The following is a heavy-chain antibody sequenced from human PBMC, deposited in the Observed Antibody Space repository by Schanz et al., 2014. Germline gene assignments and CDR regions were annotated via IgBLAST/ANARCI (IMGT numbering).Heavy chain of an antibody. D-gene: IGHD3-3*01. CDR3: ARGSGPFDS. J-gene: IGHJ4*02. V-gene: IGHV3-23*01. CDR1: GFTFRRYG. Sequence: EVQMLESGGGLVQPGGSLRLSCVASGFTFRRYGMSWVRQAPGKGLEWVSVIAGDGGGPNYVDSVKGRFTISRDNSDNTLYLQMNNLRAEDTAVYYCARGSGPFDSWGQGTLVTVSS. CDR2: IAGDGGGP.